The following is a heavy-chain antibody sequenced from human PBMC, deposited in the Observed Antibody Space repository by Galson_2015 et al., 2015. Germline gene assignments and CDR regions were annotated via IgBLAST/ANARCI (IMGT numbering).Heavy chain of an antibody. V-gene: IGHV4-39*01. J-gene: IGHJ4*02. Sequence: SETLSLTCTVSGGSISSSSYYWGWIRQPPGKGLEWIGSIYYSGSTYYNPSLKSRVTISVDTSKNQFSLKLSSVTAADTAVYYCASLPMTTSRLRPVTNWGQGTLVTVSS. CDR2: IYYSGST. CDR1: GGSISSSSYY. D-gene: IGHD3-16*01. CDR3: ASLPMTTSRLRPVTN.